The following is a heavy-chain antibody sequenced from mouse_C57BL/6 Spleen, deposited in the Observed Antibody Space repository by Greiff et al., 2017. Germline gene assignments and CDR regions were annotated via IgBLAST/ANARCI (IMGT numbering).Heavy chain of an antibody. CDR3: ARNWGYSNVNYYAMDD. Sequence: VHLVESGPGLVAPSQSLSITCTVSEFSLTSYAISWVRQPPGKGLEWLGVIWTGGGTNYNSALKSRLSISKDNSKSQVFLKMNSLQTDDTARYYCARNWGYSNVNYYAMDDWGQGTSVTVSS. J-gene: IGHJ4*01. V-gene: IGHV2-9-1*01. CDR2: IWTGGGT. CDR1: EFSLTSYA. D-gene: IGHD2-5*01.